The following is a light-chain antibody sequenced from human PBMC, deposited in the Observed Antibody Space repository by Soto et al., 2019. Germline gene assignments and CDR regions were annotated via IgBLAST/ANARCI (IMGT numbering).Light chain of an antibody. CDR2: EVN. CDR1: SSDIGGHNY. V-gene: IGLV2-14*01. CDR3: SSYTNNQRL. Sequence: QSVLTQPASVSGSPGQSITISCTGTSSDIGGHNYVSWYQQHPGKAPKLMLYEVNNRPSGVSSRFSGSKSGNTASLTISGLRAEDEADYYCSSYTNNQRLFGGGTQLTVL. J-gene: IGLJ3*02.